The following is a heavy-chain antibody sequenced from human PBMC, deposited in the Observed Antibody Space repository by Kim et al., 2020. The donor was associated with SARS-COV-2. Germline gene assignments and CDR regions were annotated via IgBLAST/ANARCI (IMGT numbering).Heavy chain of an antibody. V-gene: IGHV4-4*02. CDR3: ARDGLWFGELVEGWFDP. CDR2: IYHSGST. D-gene: IGHD3-10*01. Sequence: SETLSLTCAVSGGSISSSNWWSWVRQPPGKGLEWIGEIYHSGSTNYNPSLKSRVTISVDKSKNQFSLKLSSVTAADTAVYYCARDGLWFGELVEGWFDPWGQGTLVTVSS. CDR1: GGSISSSNW. J-gene: IGHJ5*02.